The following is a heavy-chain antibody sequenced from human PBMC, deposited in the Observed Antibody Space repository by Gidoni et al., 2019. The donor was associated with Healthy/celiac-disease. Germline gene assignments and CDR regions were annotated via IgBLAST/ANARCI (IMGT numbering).Heavy chain of an antibody. Sequence: QVQLVESGGGVVQPGRSLRLSCAASGFTFSSYAMHWVRQAPGKGLEWVAVISYDGSNKYYADSVKGRFTISRDNSKNTLYLQMNSLRAEDTAVYYCARAVTTIINYYYGMDVWGQGTTVTVSS. D-gene: IGHD5-12*01. J-gene: IGHJ6*02. CDR3: ARAVTTIINYYYGMDV. V-gene: IGHV3-30-3*01. CDR2: ISYDGSNK. CDR1: GFTFSSYA.